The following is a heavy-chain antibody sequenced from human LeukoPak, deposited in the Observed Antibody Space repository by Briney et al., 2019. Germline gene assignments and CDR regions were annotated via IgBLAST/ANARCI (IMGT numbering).Heavy chain of an antibody. CDR1: GFTFSSYA. V-gene: IGHV3-23*01. CDR3: EKLRSSTSSDAFDI. J-gene: IGHJ3*02. CDR2: ISGGGDTT. D-gene: IGHD2-2*01. Sequence: PGGSLRPSCAASGFTFSSYAMNWVRQAPGKGLEWVSGISGGGDTTFYADSVKGRFTISRDNSKNMLYLQMNSLRAEDTAVYYCEKLRSSTSSDAFDIWGQGTMVTVSS.